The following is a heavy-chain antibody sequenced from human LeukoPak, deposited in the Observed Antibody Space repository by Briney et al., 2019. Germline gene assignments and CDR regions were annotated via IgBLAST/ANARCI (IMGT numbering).Heavy chain of an antibody. CDR3: ARYCSGGGCYSGFDF. CDR1: GFTFSTYA. CDR2: ISASGFTT. J-gene: IGHJ4*02. D-gene: IGHD2-15*01. Sequence: GGSLRLSCAASGFTFSTYAMSWVRQAPEKGLEWVSTISASGFTTYYADSVKGRFTISRDNSKNTLFLQMHSLRADGTAVYYCARYCSGGGCYSGFDFWGQGTLVTVSS. V-gene: IGHV3-23*01.